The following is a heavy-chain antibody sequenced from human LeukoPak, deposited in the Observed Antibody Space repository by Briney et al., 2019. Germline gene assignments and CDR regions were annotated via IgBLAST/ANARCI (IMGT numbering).Heavy chain of an antibody. CDR1: GGSISSYY. CDR3: ARVTSGSYFIGWFDP. V-gene: IGHV4-59*12. CDR2: IYYSGST. D-gene: IGHD3-10*01. Sequence: SETLSLTCTVSGGSISSYYWSWIRQPPGKGLEWIGYIYYSGSTNYNPSLKSRVTISVDTSKNQFSLKLSSVTAADTAVYYCARVTSGSYFIGWFDPWGQGTLVTVSS. J-gene: IGHJ5*02.